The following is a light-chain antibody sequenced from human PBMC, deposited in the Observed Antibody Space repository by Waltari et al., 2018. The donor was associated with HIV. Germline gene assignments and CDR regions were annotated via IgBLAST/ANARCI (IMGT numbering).Light chain of an antibody. CDR3: AAWDDSLSGWV. V-gene: IGLV1-47*01. CDR2: RNN. CDR1: SSNIGSND. J-gene: IGLJ3*02. Sequence: QSVLTQPPSASGTPGQRVTISCSGSSSNIGSNDVYRDKQLPGTAPTLLIYRNNQRPSGVPDRFAGSKSGTSAALAISGLRSEDEADYYCAAWDDSLSGWVFGGGTKLTVL.